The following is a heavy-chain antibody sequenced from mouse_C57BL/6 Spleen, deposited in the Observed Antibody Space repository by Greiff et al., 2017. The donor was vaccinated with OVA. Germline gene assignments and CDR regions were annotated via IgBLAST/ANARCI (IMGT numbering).Heavy chain of an antibody. J-gene: IGHJ3*01. D-gene: IGHD2-4*01. CDR2: IDPSDSYT. CDR1: GYTFTSYW. Sequence: QVQLQQPGAELVMPGASVKLSCKASGYTFTSYWMHWVKQRPGQGLEWIGEIDPSDSYTNYNQKFKGKSTLTVDKSSSTAYMQLSSLPSEVSAVYYCARGGDYEGFAYWGQGTLVTVSA. V-gene: IGHV1-69*01. CDR3: ARGGDYEGFAY.